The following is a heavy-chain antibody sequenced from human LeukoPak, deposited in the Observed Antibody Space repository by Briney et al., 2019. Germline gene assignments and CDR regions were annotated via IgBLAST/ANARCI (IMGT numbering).Heavy chain of an antibody. Sequence: GGSLRLSCAASGFTFSSYWMHWVRHAPGKGLVWVSRINSDGSSTSYADSVKGRFTISRDNAKNTLYLQMNSLRAEDTAVYYCARGGFWSGYGVRDFDYWGQGTLVTVSS. J-gene: IGHJ4*02. CDR2: INSDGSST. CDR1: GFTFSSYW. CDR3: ARGGFWSGYGVRDFDY. D-gene: IGHD3-3*01. V-gene: IGHV3-74*01.